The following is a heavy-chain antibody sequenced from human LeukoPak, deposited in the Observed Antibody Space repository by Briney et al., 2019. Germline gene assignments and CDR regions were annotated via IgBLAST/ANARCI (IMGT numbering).Heavy chain of an antibody. CDR3: AINNLSSGYFDP. D-gene: IGHD5-12*01. CDR2: FDPEDGET. J-gene: IGHJ5*02. Sequence: GASVKVSCKVSGYTLTELSMHWVRQAPGKGPEWMGGFDPEDGETIYAQKFQGRVTMTEDTSTDTAYMELSSLRSEDTAVYYCAINNLSSGYFDPWGQGTLVTVSS. CDR1: GYTLTELS. V-gene: IGHV1-24*01.